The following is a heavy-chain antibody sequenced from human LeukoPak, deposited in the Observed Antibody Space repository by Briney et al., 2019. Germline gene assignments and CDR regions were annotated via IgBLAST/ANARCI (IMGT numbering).Heavy chain of an antibody. D-gene: IGHD2-15*01. J-gene: IGHJ4*02. V-gene: IGHV3-21*01. Sequence: GGSLRLSCAASGFTFSSYSMNWVRQAPGKGPEWVSSISSSSSYIYYADSVKGRFTISRDNAKNSLYLQMNSLRAEDTAVYYCARDSYCSGGSCYSRGLDYWGQGTLVTVSS. CDR3: ARDSYCSGGSCYSRGLDY. CDR1: GFTFSSYS. CDR2: ISSSSSYI.